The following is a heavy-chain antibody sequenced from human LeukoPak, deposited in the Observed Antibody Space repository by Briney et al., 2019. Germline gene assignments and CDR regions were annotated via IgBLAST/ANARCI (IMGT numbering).Heavy chain of an antibody. CDR1: GASISSDGYY. CDR2: IYYSGSTS. Sequence: PSQTLSLTCTVSGASISSDGYYWSWVRQHPGKVLEWIGYIYYSGSTSYYNPSLKSRVTISVDTSKNQFSLRLSSATTADTAVYYCARDCSSTTCPKLDYWGQGTLVTVSS. V-gene: IGHV4-31*03. CDR3: ARDCSSTTCPKLDY. J-gene: IGHJ4*02. D-gene: IGHD2-2*01.